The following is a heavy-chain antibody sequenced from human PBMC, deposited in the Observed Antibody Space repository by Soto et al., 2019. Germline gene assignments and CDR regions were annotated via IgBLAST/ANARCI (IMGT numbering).Heavy chain of an antibody. J-gene: IGHJ4*02. Sequence: EVQLVESGGGFVQPGGSLRLSCAASGLTFSSYWMHWVRQAPGAGPVGVSRISSDGSSIYYADSVKGRFTVSRDNAKNTLYLQMSSLRADDTAVYYCGRSREGYSYFEHWGQGILVTVSS. CDR2: ISSDGSSI. CDR3: GRSREGYSYFEH. CDR1: GLTFSSYW. V-gene: IGHV3-74*01. D-gene: IGHD4-4*01.